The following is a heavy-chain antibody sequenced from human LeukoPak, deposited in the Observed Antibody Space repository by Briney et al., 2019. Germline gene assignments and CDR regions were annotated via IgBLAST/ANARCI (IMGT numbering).Heavy chain of an antibody. CDR2: ISAYNGNT. CDR3: ARVSPLVVPAAIYYYGMDL. Sequence: ASVKVSCKASAYTFTSYGIRWVRQAPGQGLEWMGWISAYNGNTNYAQKLQGRVTMTTDTSTSTAYMELRSLRSDDTAVYYCARVSPLVVPAAIYYYGMDLWGQGTTVTVSS. V-gene: IGHV1-18*01. CDR1: AYTFTSYG. D-gene: IGHD2-2*02. J-gene: IGHJ6*02.